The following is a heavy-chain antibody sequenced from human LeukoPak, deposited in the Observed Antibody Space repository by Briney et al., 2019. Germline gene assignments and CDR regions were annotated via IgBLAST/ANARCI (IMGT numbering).Heavy chain of an antibody. CDR3: AKDNRNYYDSSGYRAFDI. J-gene: IGHJ3*02. V-gene: IGHV3-9*01. Sequence: ALRLSCAASGFTFDDYAMHWVRQAPGKGLEWVSGISWNSGSIGYADSVKGRFTISRDNAKNSLYLQMNSLRAEDTALYYCAKDNRNYYDSSGYRAFDIWGQGTMVTVSS. D-gene: IGHD3-22*01. CDR1: GFTFDDYA. CDR2: ISWNSGSI.